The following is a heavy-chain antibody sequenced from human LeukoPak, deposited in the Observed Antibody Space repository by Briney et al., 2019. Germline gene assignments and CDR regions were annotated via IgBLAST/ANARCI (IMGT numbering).Heavy chain of an antibody. D-gene: IGHD6-13*01. V-gene: IGHV3-23*01. CDR2: ISGSGGST. Sequence: GGSLRLSCAASGFTFSSYAMSWVRQAPGKGLEWVSAISGSGGSTYYADSVKGRFTISRDNSKNTLYLQMNSLRAEDTAVYYCAKDASYSSSWRIYYYGMDAWGQGTTVTVSS. CDR1: GFTFSSYA. J-gene: IGHJ6*02. CDR3: AKDASYSSSWRIYYYGMDA.